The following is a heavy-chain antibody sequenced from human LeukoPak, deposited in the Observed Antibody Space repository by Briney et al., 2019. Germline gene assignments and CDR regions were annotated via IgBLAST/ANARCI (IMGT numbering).Heavy chain of an antibody. D-gene: IGHD4-17*01. CDR1: GCTFRNYN. J-gene: IGHJ3*02. CDR2: IDANGNYI. Sequence: PGWSVRLSCVACGCTFRNYNMHGVRQAPAKGLEWVSFIDANGNYIQYADSVKGRFTISRDNAQNSLFLQLNSLRVEDTAVYYCARDKGVTIRAYDIWGRGTMVTVSS. V-gene: IGHV3-21*06. CDR3: ARDKGVTIRAYDI.